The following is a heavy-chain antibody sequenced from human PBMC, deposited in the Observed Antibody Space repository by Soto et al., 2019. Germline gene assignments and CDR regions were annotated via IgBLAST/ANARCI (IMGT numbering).Heavy chain of an antibody. CDR2: ISTFNGNT. Sequence: QVPLVQSGGEVKKPGASVKVSCKTSGYTFINYGITWVRQAPGQGLEWMGWISTFNGNTNYAQKFQGRVTMTRDTSTTTANMELRTLRSDDTAMYYCTTENTGTRPTVALDFWGQGTLVTVSS. J-gene: IGHJ4*02. V-gene: IGHV1-18*04. D-gene: IGHD6-19*01. CDR1: GYTFINYG. CDR3: TTENTGTRPTVALDF.